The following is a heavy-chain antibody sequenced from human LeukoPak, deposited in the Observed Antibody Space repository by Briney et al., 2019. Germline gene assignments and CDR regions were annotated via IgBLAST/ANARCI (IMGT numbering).Heavy chain of an antibody. D-gene: IGHD3-22*01. CDR2: IYYSGST. CDR1: GGSISSSSYY. Sequence: PSETLSLTCTVSGGSISSSSYYWGWIRQPPGKGLEWIGSIYYSGSTYYNPSLKSRVTISIDTSKNQFSLKVNSVTAADTAVFFCARGLGRHDWGNYYDNKPRVAADPYWYFDLWGRGTLVTVSS. J-gene: IGHJ2*01. V-gene: IGHV4-39*07. CDR3: ARGLGRHDWGNYYDNKPRVAADPYWYFDL.